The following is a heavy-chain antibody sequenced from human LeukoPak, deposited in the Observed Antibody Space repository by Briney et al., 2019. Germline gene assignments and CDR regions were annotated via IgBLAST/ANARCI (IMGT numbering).Heavy chain of an antibody. Sequence: ASVKVSCKASGYTFTSYGISWVRQAPGQGLEWMGWISAYNGNTNYAQKLQGRVTMTTDTSTSTAYMELRSVRSDDTGVYYCAREPSIGGANSHFCLWGQGTLVTVSS. CDR1: GYTFTSYG. V-gene: IGHV1-18*01. CDR3: AREPSIGGANSHFCL. J-gene: IGHJ4*02. CDR2: ISAYNGNT. D-gene: IGHD1-26*01.